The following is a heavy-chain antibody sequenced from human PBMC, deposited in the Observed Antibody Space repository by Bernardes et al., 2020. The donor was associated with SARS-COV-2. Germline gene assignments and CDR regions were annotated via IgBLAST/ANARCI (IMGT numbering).Heavy chain of an antibody. J-gene: IGHJ3*02. CDR3: ARRRGGFGEPFDI. D-gene: IGHD3-10*01. Sequence: GESLKISCKGSGYRFTSFWIGWVRQMPGKGLEWMGIIYPGDSDTRYSPSFQGQVTISADKSISAAYLQWSSLKASDTAMYYCARRRGGFGEPFDIWGQGTMVTVSS. CDR2: IYPGDSDT. CDR1: GYRFTSFW. V-gene: IGHV5-51*01.